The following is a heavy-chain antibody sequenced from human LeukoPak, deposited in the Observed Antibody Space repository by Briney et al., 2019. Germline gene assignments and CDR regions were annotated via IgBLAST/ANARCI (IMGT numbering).Heavy chain of an antibody. D-gene: IGHD3-10*01. CDR3: ARDREVRGNYFDY. CDR2: MNSDGSSI. J-gene: IGHJ4*02. CDR1: GFSFSSYW. V-gene: IGHV3-74*01. Sequence: GGSLRLSCVASGFSFSSYWMHWVRQAPGKGLVWVSHMNSDGSSISYADSVKGRFTISRDNAKSTLFLQMDSLRAEDTAVYYCARDREVRGNYFDYWGQGTLVTVSS.